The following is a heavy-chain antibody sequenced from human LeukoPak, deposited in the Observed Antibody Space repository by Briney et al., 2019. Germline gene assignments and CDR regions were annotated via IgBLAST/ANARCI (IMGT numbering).Heavy chain of an antibody. CDR2: ISGSGGST. J-gene: IGHJ5*02. D-gene: IGHD3-10*01. CDR3: TRLKESWWFGELLHWFDP. Sequence: RTGGSLRLSCAASGFTFSSYGMSWVRQAPGKGLEWVSAISGSGGSTYYADSVKGRFTISRDNSKNTLYLQMNSLRAEDTAVYYCTRLKESWWFGELLHWFDPWGQGTLVTVSS. V-gene: IGHV3-23*01. CDR1: GFTFSSYG.